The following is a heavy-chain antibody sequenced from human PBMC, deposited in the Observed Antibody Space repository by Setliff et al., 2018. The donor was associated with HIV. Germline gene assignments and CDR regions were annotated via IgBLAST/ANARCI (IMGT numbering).Heavy chain of an antibody. CDR1: AYSITSGSYY. V-gene: IGHV4-61*09. CDR2: IYTSGST. CDR3: AGYSPDSYGVFDY. D-gene: IGHD5-18*01. Sequence: KPSETLSLTCTVSAYSITSGSYYWSWIRQPAGKGLEWIGHIYTSGSTNYNPSLKSRVTISVDTSKNQFSLKLSSVTAADTAVYYCAGYSPDSYGVFDYWGQGTLVTVSS. J-gene: IGHJ4*02.